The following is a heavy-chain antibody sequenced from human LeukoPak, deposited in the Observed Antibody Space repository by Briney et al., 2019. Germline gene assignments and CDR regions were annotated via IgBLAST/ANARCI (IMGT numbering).Heavy chain of an antibody. CDR3: ATGSKPLSIAVAGRGY. D-gene: IGHD6-19*01. CDR1: GYTLTELS. J-gene: IGHJ4*02. V-gene: IGHV1-24*01. CDR2: FDPEDGET. Sequence: ASVKVSCKVSGYTLTELSMHWVRQAPGKGLEWMGGFDPEDGETIYAQKFQGRVTMTEDTSTDTAYIELSSLRSEDTAVYYCATGSKPLSIAVAGRGYWGQGTLVTVSS.